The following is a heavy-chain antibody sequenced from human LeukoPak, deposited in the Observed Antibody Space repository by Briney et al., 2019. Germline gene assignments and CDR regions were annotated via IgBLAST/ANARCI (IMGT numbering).Heavy chain of an antibody. CDR2: ISAYNGNT. CDR1: GYTFTSYG. V-gene: IGHV1-18*01. D-gene: IGHD3-22*01. J-gene: IGHJ4*02. CDR3: AKGGYDSSGYYTTGLV. Sequence: ASVKVSCKASGYTFTSYGISWVRQAPGQGLEWTGWISAYNGNTNYAQKLQGRVTMTTDTSTSTAYMELRSLRSDDTAVYYCAKGGYDSSGYYTTGLVWGQGTLVTVSS.